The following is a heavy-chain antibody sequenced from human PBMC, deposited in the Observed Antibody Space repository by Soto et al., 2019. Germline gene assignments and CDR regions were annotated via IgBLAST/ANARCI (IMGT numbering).Heavy chain of an antibody. V-gene: IGHV4-4*07. J-gene: IGHJ3*02. D-gene: IGHD2-2*01. CDR2: FYNNGIT. CDR3: ARELGFCSSTNCYLGAFDI. Sequence: SETLSVSCTISVGSIRISYWSWIRQPAGKGLEWIGRFYNNGITNYNPSLKSRVTMSVDTSNNQFSLKLSSVTAADTAIYFCARELGFCSSTNCYLGAFDIWGQGTMVTVPS. CDR1: VGSIRISY.